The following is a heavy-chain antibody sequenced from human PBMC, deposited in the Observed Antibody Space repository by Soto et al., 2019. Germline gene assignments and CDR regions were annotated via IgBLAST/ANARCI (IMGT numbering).Heavy chain of an antibody. V-gene: IGHV4-59*08. Sequence: TSETLSLTCPVSGGSISSYYWSWIRQPPGKGLEWIGYIYYSGSTNYNPSLKSRVTISVDTSKNQFSLKLSSVTAADTAVYYCARHIWKIGFSNWFDPWGQGTLVTVSS. CDR1: GGSISSYY. D-gene: IGHD1-1*01. J-gene: IGHJ5*02. CDR2: IYYSGST. CDR3: ARHIWKIGFSNWFDP.